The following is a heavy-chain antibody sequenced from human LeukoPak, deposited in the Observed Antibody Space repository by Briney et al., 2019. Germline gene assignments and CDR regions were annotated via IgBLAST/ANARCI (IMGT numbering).Heavy chain of an antibody. CDR2: ISSSSSTT. J-gene: IGHJ4*02. Sequence: GGSLRLSCVASGFTFSYSSMNWVRQAPGKGLEWVSYISSSSSTTYHVDSVKGRFTVSRDNAKNSVYLEMSSLRVEDTAIYYCVSQGTFGGVHYWGQGTLVTVSS. CDR1: GFTFSYSS. V-gene: IGHV3-48*04. CDR3: VSQGTFGGVHY. D-gene: IGHD3-16*01.